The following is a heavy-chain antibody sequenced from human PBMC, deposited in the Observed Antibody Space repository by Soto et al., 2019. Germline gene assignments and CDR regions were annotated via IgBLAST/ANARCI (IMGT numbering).Heavy chain of an antibody. J-gene: IGHJ4*02. CDR1: GGSISSYY. V-gene: IGHV4-59*01. CDR2: IYYSGST. Sequence: SETLSLTCTVSGGSISSYYWSWIRQPPGKGLEWIGYIYYSGSTNYNPSLKSRVTISVDTSKNQFSLKLSSVTAADTAVYYCASSMITFGGVIPYYFDSWGQGTLVTVSS. CDR3: ASSMITFGGVIPYYFDS. D-gene: IGHD3-16*02.